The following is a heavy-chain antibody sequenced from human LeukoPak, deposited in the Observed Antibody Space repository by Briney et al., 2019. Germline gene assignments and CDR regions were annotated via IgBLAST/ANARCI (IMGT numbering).Heavy chain of an antibody. J-gene: IGHJ4*02. CDR1: GFTFGSYG. CDR2: IWYDGSNK. Sequence: GGSLGLSCAASGFTFGSYGIHWVRQAPGKGLEWVAVIWYDGSNKYYADSVKGRFTISRDNSKNTMYLQMNSLRVEDTAVYYCARDLTHYFDYWGQGTLVTVSS. CDR3: ARDLTHYFDY. V-gene: IGHV3-33*01.